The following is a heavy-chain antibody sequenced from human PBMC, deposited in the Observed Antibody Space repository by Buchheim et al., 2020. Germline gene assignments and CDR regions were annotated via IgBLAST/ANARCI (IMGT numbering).Heavy chain of an antibody. CDR1: GFTFSSYA. Sequence: EVQLLESGGGLVQPGGSLRLSCAASGFTFSSYAMSWVRQAPGKGLEWVSAISGSGGSTYYADSVKGRFTISRDNSKNTLYLPMNSLRAEDTAVYYCAKAPGYCSGGSCYSDPAWGQGTL. J-gene: IGHJ5*02. CDR2: ISGSGGST. V-gene: IGHV3-23*01. D-gene: IGHD2-15*01. CDR3: AKAPGYCSGGSCYSDPA.